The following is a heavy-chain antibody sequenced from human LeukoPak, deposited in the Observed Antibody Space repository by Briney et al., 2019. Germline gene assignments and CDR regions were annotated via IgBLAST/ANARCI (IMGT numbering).Heavy chain of an antibody. CDR3: AKGRYGPLRPPPDDAFDI. J-gene: IGHJ3*02. V-gene: IGHV3-30*02. CDR1: GFTFSNFG. CDR2: IRYDGSNK. D-gene: IGHD1-1*01. Sequence: GGSLRLSCAASGFTFSNFGMHWVRQAPGKGLEWVAFIRYDGSNKYYADSVKGRFTISRDNSKNTLYLQMNSLRAEDTVVYYCAKGRYGPLRPPPDDAFDIWGQGTMVTVSS.